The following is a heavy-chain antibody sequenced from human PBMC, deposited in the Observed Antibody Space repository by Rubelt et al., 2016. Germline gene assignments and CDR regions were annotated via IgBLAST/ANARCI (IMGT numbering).Heavy chain of an antibody. V-gene: IGHV3-23*01. CDR1: GGSFSGYF. J-gene: IGHJ4*02. CDR2: ISGSGGRT. Sequence: VRLQQWGAGLLKASETLSRTCAVYGGSFSGYFWSWVRQPPGKGLEWVSSISGSGGRTYYADSVKGRFTISRDNSKNTLYLQLNGRRADGTAVYYWAKDGPVTNSYYFDYWGQGTLVTVSS. D-gene: IGHD2-21*02. CDR3: AKDGPVTNSYYFDY.